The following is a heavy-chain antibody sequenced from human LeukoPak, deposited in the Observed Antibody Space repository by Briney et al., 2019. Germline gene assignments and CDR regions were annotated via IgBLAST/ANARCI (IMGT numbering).Heavy chain of an antibody. D-gene: IGHD4-17*01. J-gene: IGHJ4*02. CDR2: ISSSGGST. V-gene: IGHV3-23*01. CDR3: AKDPATVTTGVYDY. Sequence: GGSLRLSCAASGFTFNSYAMSWVRQAPGKGLEWVSAISSSGGSTYYADSVKGRFTISRDNSKNTLYLQMNSLRAEDTAVYYCAKDPATVTTGVYDYWGQGTLVTVSS. CDR1: GFTFNSYA.